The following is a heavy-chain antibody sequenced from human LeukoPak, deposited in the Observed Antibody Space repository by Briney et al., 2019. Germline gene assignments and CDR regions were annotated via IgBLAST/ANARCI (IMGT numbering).Heavy chain of an antibody. D-gene: IGHD6-13*01. CDR2: ISACGGST. CDR3: AKDWPSEWQQLPDYDAVDI. CDR1: GFTFNNYA. V-gene: IGHV3-23*01. J-gene: IGHJ3*02. Sequence: GGSLRLSCAASGFTFNNYAMTWVRQAPGKGLEWVSTISACGGSTYYSDYVKGRFTISRDNSKNTLYLQMNSLRVEDTAVYYCAKDWPSEWQQLPDYDAVDIWGQGIMVTVSS.